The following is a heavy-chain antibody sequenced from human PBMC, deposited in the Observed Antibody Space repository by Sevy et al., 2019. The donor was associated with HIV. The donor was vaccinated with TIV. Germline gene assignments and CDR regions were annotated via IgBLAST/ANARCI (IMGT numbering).Heavy chain of an antibody. CDR3: ARTHPMVRGVNYCFDP. CDR1: GFTFINYA. J-gene: IGHJ5*02. CDR2: ISYDGSNK. D-gene: IGHD3-10*01. V-gene: IGHV3-30-3*01. Sequence: WGSLRLSCAASGFTFINYAMHWVRQAPGKGLEWVAVISYDGSNKYYADSVKGRFTISRDNSKNTLYLQMNSLRAEDTAVYYCARTHPMVRGVNYCFDPWGQGTLVTVSS.